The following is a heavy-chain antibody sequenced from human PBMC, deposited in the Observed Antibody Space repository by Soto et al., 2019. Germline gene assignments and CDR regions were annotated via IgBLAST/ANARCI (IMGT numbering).Heavy chain of an antibody. J-gene: IGHJ4*02. CDR3: ARSLFMVAPDNEPFDY. CDR2: ISGGGADR. Sequence: VQLLESGGSLVQPGGSLTLSCAASGFPFSSYAVSWVRQTPEKGLEWLAAISGGGADRYYADFVKGRFTVSRDNSRNTLYLQMNSLRAEDTAMYYCARSLFMVAPDNEPFDYWGQGTLVTVSS. CDR1: GFPFSSYA. V-gene: IGHV3-23*01. D-gene: IGHD5-12*01.